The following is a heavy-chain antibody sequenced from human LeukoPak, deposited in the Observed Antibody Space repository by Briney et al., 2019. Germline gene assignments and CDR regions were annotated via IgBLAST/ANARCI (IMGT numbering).Heavy chain of an antibody. CDR1: GFTFSSYG. V-gene: IGHV3-30*03. Sequence: PGGSETLFCAASGFTFSSYGLHRVRQAPGKGLEWVALISYDGKNKYYSDSVTGRFTISRDNSKNTLYLQMNSLRGEDTAVYYCAAIVDTDMDFDHWGHGTLGTVSS. CDR2: ISYDGKNK. D-gene: IGHD5-18*01. CDR3: AAIVDTDMDFDH. J-gene: IGHJ4*01.